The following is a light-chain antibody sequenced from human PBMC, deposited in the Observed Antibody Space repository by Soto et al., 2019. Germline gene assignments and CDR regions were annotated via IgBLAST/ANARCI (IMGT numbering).Light chain of an antibody. CDR3: YQSDSTPFA. CDR2: AAS. Sequence: EIQMTQSPSSLSASVGDRVTITCRASQSISSYLNWYQQKPGKAPKLLIYAASSLQSGVPSRFSGSGSGTDFTLTNSSLQPEDFATYYFYQSDSTPFAFGPGTKVVI. CDR1: QSISSY. J-gene: IGKJ3*01. V-gene: IGKV1-39*01.